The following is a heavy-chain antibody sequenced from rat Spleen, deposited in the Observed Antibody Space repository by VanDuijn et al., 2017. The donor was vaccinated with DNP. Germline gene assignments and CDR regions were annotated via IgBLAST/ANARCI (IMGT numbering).Heavy chain of an antibody. CDR2: ISATGGST. CDR1: GFTFSNYY. J-gene: IGHJ2*01. CDR3: ERHERTAGLGFDY. V-gene: IGHV5-25*01. D-gene: IGHD4-6*01. Sequence: EVQLVKSGGGLVQPGRSLKLSCAASGFTFSNYYMAWVRQVPSKGLEWVASISATGGSTSYRDSVKGRFTISRDNARSTLYLQMDSLRSEDTATYYGERHERTAGLGFDYGVQGVMVTVSS.